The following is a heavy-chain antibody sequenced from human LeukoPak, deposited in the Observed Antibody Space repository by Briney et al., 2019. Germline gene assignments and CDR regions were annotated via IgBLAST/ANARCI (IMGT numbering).Heavy chain of an antibody. V-gene: IGHV1-18*01. CDR2: ISAYNGNT. J-gene: IGHJ5*02. CDR1: SYTFTSYG. CDR3: ARVRTRGDWFDP. D-gene: IGHD3-10*01. Sequence: GASVKVSCKASSYTFTSYGISWVRQAPGQGLEWMGWISAYNGNTNYAQKLQGRVTMTTDTSTSTAYMELRSLRSDNTVVYYCARVRTRGDWFDPWGQGTLVTVSS.